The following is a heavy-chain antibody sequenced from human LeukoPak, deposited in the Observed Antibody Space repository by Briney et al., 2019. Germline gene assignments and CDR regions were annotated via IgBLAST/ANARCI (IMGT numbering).Heavy chain of an antibody. J-gene: IGHJ5*02. Sequence: GASVKVSCKASGYTFTGYYMHWVRQAPGQGLEWMGWINPNSGGTNYAQKFQGRVTMTRDTSISTAYMELSRLRSDDTAVYYCARLWVGYYDSSLNWLDPWGQGTLVTVS. CDR2: INPNSGGT. CDR3: ARLWVGYYDSSLNWLDP. D-gene: IGHD3-22*01. CDR1: GYTFTGYY. V-gene: IGHV1-2*02.